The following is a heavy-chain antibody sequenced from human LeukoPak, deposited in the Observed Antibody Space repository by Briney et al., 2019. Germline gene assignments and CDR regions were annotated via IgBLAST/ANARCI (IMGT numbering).Heavy chain of an antibody. V-gene: IGHV3-7*01. CDR3: ASNTIFGDYFDY. D-gene: IGHD3-3*01. J-gene: IGHJ4*02. CDR2: IKQDGSEK. Sequence: PGGSLRLSCAASGFTFSSYWMSWVRQAPGKGLEWEANIKQDGSEKYYVDSVKGRFTISRDNAKNSLYLQMNSLRAEDTAVYYCASNTIFGDYFDYWGQGTLVTVSS. CDR1: GFTFSSYW.